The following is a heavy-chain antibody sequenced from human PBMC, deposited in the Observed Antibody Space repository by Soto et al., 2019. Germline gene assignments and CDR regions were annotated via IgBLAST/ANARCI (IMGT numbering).Heavy chain of an antibody. V-gene: IGHV5-10-1*01. Sequence: GEFLEISCTGFGFTFPTFWLSWVRQRSGGGLEWRGRIDPSDSYTNYSPSFQGQVTISVDKSISTPYLQWGSLKASDTAMYYCARLYCSSSTCDSWFDPWGQGTLVTVSS. CDR2: IDPSDSYT. CDR3: ARLYCSSSTCDSWFDP. CDR1: GFTFPTFW. J-gene: IGHJ5*02. D-gene: IGHD2-2*01.